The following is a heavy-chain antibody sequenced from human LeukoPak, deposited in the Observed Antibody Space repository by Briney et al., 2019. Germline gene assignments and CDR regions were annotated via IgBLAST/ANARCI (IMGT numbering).Heavy chain of an antibody. D-gene: IGHD2-2*03. CDR1: GDTFTGYY. J-gene: IGHJ5*02. CDR3: ARDCGRSDGYNWFDP. Sequence: VASVKVSCKASGDTFTGYYMHWVRQAPGQGLDWRGWINPNSGGTNYAQKFQGRVTMTRDTSISTAYMELSRLRSDDTAVYYCARDCGRSDGYNWFDPWGQGTLVTVSS. CDR2: INPNSGGT. V-gene: IGHV1-2*02.